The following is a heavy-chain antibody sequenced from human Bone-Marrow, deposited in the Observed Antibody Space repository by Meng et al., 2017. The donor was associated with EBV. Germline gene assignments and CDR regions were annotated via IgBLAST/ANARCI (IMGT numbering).Heavy chain of an antibody. V-gene: IGHV1-8*01. D-gene: IGHD3-10*01. Sequence: QVQLVHLVAEVKKPGASVKVSCKASGYTFTRDDINWVRQATGQGLEWMGWMDPNSGNTGFAQKFQGRVTMTRNTSISTAYMELSALTSEDTAVYYCARDVYASGTYRADPWGQGTLVTVSS. CDR2: MDPNSGNT. CDR1: GYTFTRDD. CDR3: ARDVYASGTYRADP. J-gene: IGHJ5*02.